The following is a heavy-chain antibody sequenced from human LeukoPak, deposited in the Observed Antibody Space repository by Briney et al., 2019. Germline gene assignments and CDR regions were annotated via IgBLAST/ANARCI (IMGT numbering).Heavy chain of an antibody. CDR1: RFTFSTYS. D-gene: IGHD2-21*02. CDR3: ARADGGDIDY. V-gene: IGHV3-21*01. Sequence: GGSLRLSCAVSRFTFSTYSMNWVRQAPGDGLGWVSSISSSYNYTYYAESLKGRLTISRDNAKNALYLQMSSLRAEDTAVYYCARADGGDIDYWGQGTLVTVSS. CDR2: ISSSYNYT. J-gene: IGHJ4*02.